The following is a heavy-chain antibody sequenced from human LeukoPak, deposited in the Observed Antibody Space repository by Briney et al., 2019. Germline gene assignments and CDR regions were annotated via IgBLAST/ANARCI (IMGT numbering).Heavy chain of an antibody. CDR1: GGSISSYY. CDR2: IYYSGST. J-gene: IGHJ5*02. Sequence: PSETLSLTCTVSGGSISSYYWSWIRQPPGKGLEWIGYIYYSGSTNYNPSLKSRVTISVDTSKNQFSLKLSSVTAAGTAVYYCARFELINWFDPWGQGTLVTVSS. D-gene: IGHD1-26*01. V-gene: IGHV4-59*01. CDR3: ARFELINWFDP.